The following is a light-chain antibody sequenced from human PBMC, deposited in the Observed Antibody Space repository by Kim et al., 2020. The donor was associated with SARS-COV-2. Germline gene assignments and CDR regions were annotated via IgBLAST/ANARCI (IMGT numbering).Light chain of an antibody. V-gene: IGKV1-39*01. CDR3: QPSKSSPYN. Sequence: AFVGDRVIITCRASQTISTYLNWYQQKPGRAPKLLIYAASNLQSGVPARFSGSGSQTDFNLTISSLQPEDFAAYFCQPSKSSPYNFGQGTKVDIK. CDR1: QTISTY. J-gene: IGKJ2*01. CDR2: AAS.